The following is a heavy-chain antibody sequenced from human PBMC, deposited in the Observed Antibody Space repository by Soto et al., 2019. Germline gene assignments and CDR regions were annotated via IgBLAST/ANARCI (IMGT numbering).Heavy chain of an antibody. CDR1: GDNVFTNLIA. CDR2: TYYRSRWYN. V-gene: IGHV6-1*01. CDR3: ARGRHSSFDF. Sequence: SQTLSLTCDISGDNVFTNLIAWNWIRPSPSRGLEWLGRTYYRSRWYNEYAVSVEGRLTVNLDTSTNLFSLQLKSVTPEDTAVYYCARGRHSSFDFWGQGTPVTVSS. J-gene: IGHJ4*02. D-gene: IGHD6-13*01.